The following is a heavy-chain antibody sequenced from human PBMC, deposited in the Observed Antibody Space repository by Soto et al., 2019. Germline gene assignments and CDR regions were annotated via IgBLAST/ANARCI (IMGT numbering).Heavy chain of an antibody. J-gene: IGHJ4*02. CDR2: IYHSGST. V-gene: IGHV4-30-2*01. Sequence: QLQLQESGSGLVKPSQTLSLTCAVSGGSISSGGYSWSWIRQPPGKGLEWIGYIYHSGSTYYNPSLKSRFTISVERSKNQFALKLRSVTAADTAEDSCYSAGGFGEVAADYWGQGAPVTVS. CDR3: YSAGGFGEVAADY. D-gene: IGHD3-3*01. CDR1: GGSISSGGYS.